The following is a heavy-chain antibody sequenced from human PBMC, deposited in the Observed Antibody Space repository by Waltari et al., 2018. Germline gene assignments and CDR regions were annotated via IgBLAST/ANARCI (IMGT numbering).Heavy chain of an antibody. CDR1: GYSISSCYY. J-gene: IGHJ4*02. CDR2: IYHSGST. Sequence: QVQLQESGPGLVKPSETLSLTCAVSGYSISSCYYWGWIRQPPGKGLEWIGSIYHSGSTYYNPSLKSRVTISVDTSKNQFSLKLSSVTAADTAVYYCAREGDSRSSSRGVDYWGQGTLVTVSS. D-gene: IGHD6-6*01. V-gene: IGHV4-38-2*02. CDR3: AREGDSRSSSRGVDY.